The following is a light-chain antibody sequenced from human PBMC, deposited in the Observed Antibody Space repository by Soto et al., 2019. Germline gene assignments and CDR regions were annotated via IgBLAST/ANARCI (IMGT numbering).Light chain of an antibody. CDR2: GAS. J-gene: IGKJ1*01. Sequence: EIVLTQSPGTLSLFPGERATLSCRASQSISSNYLAWYQQKPGQAPRLLIYGASSRATGIPDRFSGSGSGTDFTLTISRLEPEDFAVYYCQQYASSPWTFGQGTKVEIK. CDR3: QQYASSPWT. V-gene: IGKV3-20*01. CDR1: QSISSNY.